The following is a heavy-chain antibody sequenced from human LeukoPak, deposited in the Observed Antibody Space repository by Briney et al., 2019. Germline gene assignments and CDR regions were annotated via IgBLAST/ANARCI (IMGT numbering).Heavy chain of an antibody. J-gene: IGHJ4*02. Sequence: ASVKVSCKASGYTFTGYYMHWVRQARGQGLEWMGWINPNSGGTNYAQKFQGRVTMTRDTSISTAYMELSRLRSDDTAVYYCAGDGKQWLVRAHFDYWGQGTLVTVSS. CDR3: AGDGKQWLVRAHFDY. D-gene: IGHD6-19*01. V-gene: IGHV1-2*02. CDR2: INPNSGGT. CDR1: GYTFTGYY.